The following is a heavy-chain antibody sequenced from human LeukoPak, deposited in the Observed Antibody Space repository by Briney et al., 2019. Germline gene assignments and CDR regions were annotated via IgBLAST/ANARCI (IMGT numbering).Heavy chain of an antibody. CDR1: GGTFSSYA. CDR2: MNPNSGNT. CDR3: ARDLTMVRGVINPNDIPIYGMDV. V-gene: IGHV1-69*10. D-gene: IGHD3-10*01. J-gene: IGHJ6*02. Sequence: GASVKVSCKASGGTFSSYAISWVRQAPGQGLEWMGWMNPNSGNTGYAQKFQGRVTITADKSTSTAYMELSSLRSEDTAVFYCARDLTMVRGVINPNDIPIYGMDVWGQGTTVTVSS.